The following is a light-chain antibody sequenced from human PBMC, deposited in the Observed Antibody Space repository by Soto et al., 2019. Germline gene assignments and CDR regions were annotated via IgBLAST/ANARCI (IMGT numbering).Light chain of an antibody. CDR2: GAS. CDR3: QQYKTWPWT. Sequence: ILLTQSPATLSLSPEQRATLSCRASENVDTWLAWYQQKPGQAPRLLVYGASTGATDIPARFSGGGSGTEFTLTISSLQSEDSAFYYCQQYKTWPWTFGQGTKVEIK. J-gene: IGKJ1*01. V-gene: IGKV3-15*01. CDR1: ENVDTW.